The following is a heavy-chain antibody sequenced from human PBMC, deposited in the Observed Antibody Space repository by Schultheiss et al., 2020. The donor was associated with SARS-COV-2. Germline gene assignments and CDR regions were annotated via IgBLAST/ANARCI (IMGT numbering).Heavy chain of an antibody. V-gene: IGHV3-15*01. J-gene: IGHJ4*02. CDR2: IKSKNDGGAT. CDR1: GFIFGKAW. CDR3: TTDPRH. Sequence: GGSLRLSCAASGFIFGKAWMTWVRQAPGKGLEWLGRIKSKNDGGATDYAAPVKGRFIISRDDSKNTVYLQIDSLTTDDTAVYYCTTDPRHWGQGTLVTVSS.